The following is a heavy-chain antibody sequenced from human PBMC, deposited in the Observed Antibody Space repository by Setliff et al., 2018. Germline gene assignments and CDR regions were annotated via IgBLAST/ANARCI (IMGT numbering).Heavy chain of an antibody. V-gene: IGHV3-23*01. D-gene: IGHD2-8*02. CDR2: ISTSSSTI. Sequence: PGGSLRLSCAASGFTFSSYAMTWVRQAPGKGLEWISYISTSSSTIYNADSVKGRFTISGDNSKNTLYLQMNSLRAEDTAVYFCAKSPVAYCSGAVCYPFDYWGQGTLVTVSS. CDR3: AKSPVAYCSGAVCYPFDY. J-gene: IGHJ4*02. CDR1: GFTFSSYA.